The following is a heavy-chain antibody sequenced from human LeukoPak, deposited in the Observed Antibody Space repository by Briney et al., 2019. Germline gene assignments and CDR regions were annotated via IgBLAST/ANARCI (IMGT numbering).Heavy chain of an antibody. J-gene: IGHJ3*02. D-gene: IGHD2-15*01. Sequence: SETLYLTCTVSGYSIISGYYWGWIRQPPGRGLEWIGSIYHSGSTYYNPSPKSRVTVSVDTSKNQFSLKQSTVTPADTAVYYCARDRFDCSGGSCYAFDIWGQGTMVTVSS. V-gene: IGHV4-38-2*02. CDR2: IYHSGST. CDR1: GYSIISGYY. CDR3: ARDRFDCSGGSCYAFDI.